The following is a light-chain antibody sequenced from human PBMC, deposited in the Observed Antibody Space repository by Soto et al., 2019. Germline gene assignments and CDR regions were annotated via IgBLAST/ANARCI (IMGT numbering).Light chain of an antibody. CDR1: QSISTW. Sequence: DIQMTQSPSTLSAYLGDRVTITCRAGQSISTWLAWYQQKPGKAPKVLIYDASSLESGVPSRFSGSGSGTEFTLTIISLQPDDSATYYCQQYNSHSWTFGQGTKVDIK. J-gene: IGKJ1*01. CDR2: DAS. CDR3: QQYNSHSWT. V-gene: IGKV1-5*01.